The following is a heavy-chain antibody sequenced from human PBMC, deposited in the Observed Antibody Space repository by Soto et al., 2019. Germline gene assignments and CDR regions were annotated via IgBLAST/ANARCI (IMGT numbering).Heavy chain of an antibody. Sequence: ASVKVSCKASGYTFTSYAMHWVRQAPGQRLEWMGWINAGNGNTKYSQKFQGRVTITRDTSASTAYMELSSLRSEDTAVYYCAREEAVAGTETFDYWGQGTLVTSPQ. CDR2: INAGNGNT. J-gene: IGHJ4*02. V-gene: IGHV1-3*01. D-gene: IGHD6-19*01. CDR3: AREEAVAGTETFDY. CDR1: GYTFTSYA.